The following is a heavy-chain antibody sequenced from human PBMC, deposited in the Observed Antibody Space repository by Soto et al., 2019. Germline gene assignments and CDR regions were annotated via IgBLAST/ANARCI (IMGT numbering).Heavy chain of an antibody. CDR3: ARVIIAVAGWYYFAS. D-gene: IGHD6-19*01. J-gene: IGHJ4*02. V-gene: IGHV4-61*01. Sequence: PSETLSLTCTVSGDSVSSGIYYWSWIRQPPGKGLEWIGYIYYSGSTNYNPSLKSRVTISVDTSKNQFSLKLSSVTAADTAIYYCARVIIAVAGWYYFASWGQGTLVTVSS. CDR2: IYYSGST. CDR1: GDSVSSGIYY.